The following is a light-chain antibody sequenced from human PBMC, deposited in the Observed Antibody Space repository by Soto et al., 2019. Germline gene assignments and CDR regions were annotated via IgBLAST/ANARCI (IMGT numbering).Light chain of an antibody. J-gene: IGKJ2*01. CDR2: RAS. Sequence: EIVMTQSPATLSVSPGGSATLSCRASQHVSSNFAWYRQKPGQAPTLLIYRASTRATGIPARFSGSGSGTKFTLTISSLQSEDFAVYCCQQYNNWPYTFGQGTKLEIK. CDR1: QHVSSN. V-gene: IGKV3-15*01. CDR3: QQYNNWPYT.